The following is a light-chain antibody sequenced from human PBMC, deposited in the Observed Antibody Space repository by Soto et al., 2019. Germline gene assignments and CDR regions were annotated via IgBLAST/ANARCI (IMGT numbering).Light chain of an antibody. J-gene: IGLJ1*01. CDR2: EVS. CDR1: SSDVGGYKY. V-gene: IGLV2-14*01. Sequence: QSALTQPASVSGSPGQSITISCTGTSSDVGGYKYVSWHQQHPGNAPKLMIYEVSNRPSGVSYRFSGSKSGNTASLTISGLQAEDEADYYCSSYTSTRTLVFGTGTKLTV. CDR3: SSYTSTRTLV.